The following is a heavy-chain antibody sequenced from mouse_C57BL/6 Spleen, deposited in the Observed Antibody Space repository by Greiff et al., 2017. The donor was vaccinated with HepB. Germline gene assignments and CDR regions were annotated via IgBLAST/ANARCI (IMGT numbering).Heavy chain of an antibody. D-gene: IGHD2-5*01. V-gene: IGHV5-6*01. CDR2: ISSGGSYT. Sequence: EVKLMESGGDLVKPGGSLKLSCAASGFTFSSYGMSWVRQTPDKRLEWVATISSGGSYTYYPDSVKGRFTISRDNAKNTLYLQMSSLKSGDTAMYYCARPPYYSNYLWYFDVWGTGTTVTVSS. CDR1: GFTFSSYG. J-gene: IGHJ1*03. CDR3: ARPPYYSNYLWYFDV.